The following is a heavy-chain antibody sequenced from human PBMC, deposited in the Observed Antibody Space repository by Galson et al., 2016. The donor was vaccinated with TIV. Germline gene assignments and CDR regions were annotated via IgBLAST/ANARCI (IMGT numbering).Heavy chain of an antibody. CDR3: ALFRRDS. V-gene: IGHV5-51*03. D-gene: IGHD3-10*01. Sequence: QSGAEVKKPGDSLKISCKASGFNFTNYWIGWVRQMPGKGLEWMAIIYPGASHSTYSPSFQGQVTISVDKSIRTASLQWNVRKASDSGMYYCALFRRDSWGHGTLVTVSS. CDR1: GFNFTNYW. J-gene: IGHJ4*01. CDR2: IYPGASHS.